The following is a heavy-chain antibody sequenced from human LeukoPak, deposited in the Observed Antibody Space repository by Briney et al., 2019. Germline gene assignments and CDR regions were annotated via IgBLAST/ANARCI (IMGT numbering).Heavy chain of an antibody. CDR2: FDPEDGET. J-gene: IGHJ4*02. D-gene: IGHD3-10*01. CDR3: ATGGDASGSDY. Sequence: ASVKVSCKVSGYTLTTLSIHWVRQAPGKGLEWMGGFDPEDGETVYTQKLQGRVTMTEDTSTDTAYMELSSLRSEDTAVYYCATGGDASGSDYWGQGTLVTVSS. CDR1: GYTLTTLS. V-gene: IGHV1-24*01.